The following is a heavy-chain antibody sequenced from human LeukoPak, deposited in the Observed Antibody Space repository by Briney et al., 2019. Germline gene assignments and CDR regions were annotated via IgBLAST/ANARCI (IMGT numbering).Heavy chain of an antibody. CDR2: ISGSGSTK. D-gene: IGHD5-24*01. V-gene: IGHV3-48*03. CDR1: GFTFSSYE. J-gene: IGHJ4*02. CDR3: ARLQGYNFDY. Sequence: TGGSLRLSCAASGFTFSSYEMNWVSQAPGEGLEWVSYISGSGSTKYYTDSVKGRFTISRDNAKNSLYLQMNSLRAEDTAVYYCARLQGYNFDYWGQGTLVTVSS.